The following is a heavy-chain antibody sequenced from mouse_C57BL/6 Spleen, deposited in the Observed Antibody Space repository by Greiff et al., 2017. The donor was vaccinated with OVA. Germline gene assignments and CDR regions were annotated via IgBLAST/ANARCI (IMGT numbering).Heavy chain of an antibody. V-gene: IGHV7-3*01. CDR1: GFTFTDYY. Sequence: EVQLVESGGGLVQPGGSLSLSCAASGFTFTDYYMSWVRQPPGKALEWLGFIRNKANGYTTEYSASVKGRFTISRDNSQSILYLQMNALRAEDSATYYCARSYYYGSSYWFAYWGQGTLVTVSA. CDR2: IRNKANGYTT. CDR3: ARSYYYGSSYWFAY. D-gene: IGHD1-1*01. J-gene: IGHJ3*01.